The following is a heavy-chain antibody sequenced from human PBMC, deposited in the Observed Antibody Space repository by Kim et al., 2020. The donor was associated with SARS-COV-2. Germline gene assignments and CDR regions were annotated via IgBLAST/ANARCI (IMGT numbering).Heavy chain of an antibody. J-gene: IGHJ6*02. CDR2: INPSGGST. Sequence: ASVKVSCKASGYTFTSYYMHWVRQAPGQGLEWMGIINPSGGSTSYAQKFQGRVTMTRDTSTSTVYMEVSGLRSEDTAVYYCAREPPRSAVAGYVLYYGMDVWGQGTPVTVSS. D-gene: IGHD6-19*01. CDR1: GYTFTSYY. CDR3: AREPPRSAVAGYVLYYGMDV. V-gene: IGHV1-46*01.